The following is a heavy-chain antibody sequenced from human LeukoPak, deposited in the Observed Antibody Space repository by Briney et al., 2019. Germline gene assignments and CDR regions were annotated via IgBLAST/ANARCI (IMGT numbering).Heavy chain of an antibody. V-gene: IGHV4-59*12. CDR3: ARDWGDYDGGGYYFDS. CDR1: GGSISSYY. CDR2: IYYSGIT. D-gene: IGHD3-22*01. J-gene: IGHJ4*02. Sequence: SETLSLTCTVSGGSISSYYWSWLRQPPGKGLEWIGFIYYSGITDYNPSLKSRVTISVDTSKNQFSLKLSSVTAADTAVYYCARDWGDYDGGGYYFDSWGQGTLVTVSS.